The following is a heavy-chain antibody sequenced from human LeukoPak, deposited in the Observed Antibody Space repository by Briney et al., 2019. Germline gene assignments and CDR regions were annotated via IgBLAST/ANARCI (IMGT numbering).Heavy chain of an antibody. CDR2: ISSSGSTI. CDR3: ARVPPFWSGYYNHYYYYYYGMDV. CDR1: GFTFSDYY. Sequence: GGSLRLSCAASGFTFSDYYMSWIRQAPGKGLEWVSYISSSGSTIYYADSVKGRFTISRDNAKNSLYLQMNSLRAEDTAVYYCARVPPFWSGYYNHYYYYYYGMDVWGQGTTVTVSS. V-gene: IGHV3-11*01. D-gene: IGHD3-3*01. J-gene: IGHJ6*02.